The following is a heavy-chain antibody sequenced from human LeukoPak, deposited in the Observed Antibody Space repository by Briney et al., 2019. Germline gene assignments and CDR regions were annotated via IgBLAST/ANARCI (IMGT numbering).Heavy chain of an antibody. CDR3: ARNVHGDYGSGWFDP. CDR1: GGTFNNSS. D-gene: IGHD4-17*01. J-gene: IGHJ5*02. V-gene: IGHV1-69*05. Sequence: SVKVSCKSSGGTFNNSSISWVRQAPGQGFVWLGVDRPLFGKAGYAQKFQGRITITKDESTRTVYLELTNLTSDDTAVYYCARNVHGDYGSGWFDPWGQGTLVSVSS. CDR2: DRPLFGKA.